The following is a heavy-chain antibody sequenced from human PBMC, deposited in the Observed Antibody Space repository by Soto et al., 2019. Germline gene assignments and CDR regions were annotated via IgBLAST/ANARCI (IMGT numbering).Heavy chain of an antibody. CDR3: VLWVRGVINY. D-gene: IGHD3-10*01. V-gene: IGHV3-72*01. J-gene: IGHJ4*02. Sequence: EVQLVESGGGLVQPGGSLRLSCATSGFTFSDHYLEWVRQAPGKGLEGVGRSRNRAQSYTTEYAASVKGRFTISRDDSKNSLYLQVNSLPTDDTAVYYCVLWVRGVINYWGQGTLVTVSS. CDR1: GFTFSDHY. CDR2: SRNRAQSYTT.